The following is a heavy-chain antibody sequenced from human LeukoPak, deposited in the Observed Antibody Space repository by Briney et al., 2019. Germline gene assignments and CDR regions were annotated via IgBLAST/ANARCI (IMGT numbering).Heavy chain of an antibody. CDR3: ARDMEGYSYGYVYYYYYYYMDV. Sequence: PSETLSLTCTVSGGSISSYYWSWIRQPAGKGLEWIGRIYTSGSTNYNPSLKSRVTMSVDTSENQFSLKLSSVTAADTAVYYCARDMEGYSYGYVYYYYYYYMDVWGKGTTVTVSS. CDR1: GGSISSYY. CDR2: IYTSGST. V-gene: IGHV4-4*07. J-gene: IGHJ6*03. D-gene: IGHD5-18*01.